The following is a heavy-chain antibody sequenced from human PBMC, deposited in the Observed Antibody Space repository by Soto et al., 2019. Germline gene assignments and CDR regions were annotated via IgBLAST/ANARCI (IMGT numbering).Heavy chain of an antibody. V-gene: IGHV1-46*01. CDR1: GYTFTSYY. CDR2: INPSGGST. CDR3: ARDQFDHDAFDI. J-gene: IGHJ3*02. D-gene: IGHD3-9*01. Sequence: ASVKVSCKASGYTFTSYYMHWVRQAPGQGLEWMGIINPSGGSTSYAQKFQGRVNMTRDTSTSTVYMELSSLRSEDTAVYYCARDQFDHDAFDIWGQGTMVTVSS.